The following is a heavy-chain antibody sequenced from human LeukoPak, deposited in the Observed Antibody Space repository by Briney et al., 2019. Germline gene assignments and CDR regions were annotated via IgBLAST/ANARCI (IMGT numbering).Heavy chain of an antibody. CDR1: GGSISTYN. CDR3: ARFRGTSSWHQEVFDY. J-gene: IGHJ4*02. D-gene: IGHD2-2*01. V-gene: IGHV4-59*08. CDR2: ISYNGGP. Sequence: ASETLSLTCSVSGGSISTYNWNWIRQPPGKGLEWIGYISYNGGPDYNPSFKSRVTMSVDTSKGHFSLKLTSLTAADTAVYYCARFRGTSSWHQEVFDYWGQGTLVTVSS.